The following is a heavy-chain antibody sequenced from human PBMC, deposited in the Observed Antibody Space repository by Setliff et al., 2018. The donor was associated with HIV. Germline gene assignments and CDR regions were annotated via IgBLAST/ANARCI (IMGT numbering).Heavy chain of an antibody. J-gene: IGHJ4*02. CDR1: GFTFSRYS. CDR2: ISSSSSSI. CDR3: VRGPQFTPH. V-gene: IGHV3-48*04. Sequence: GGSLRLSCAASGFTFSRYSMNWVRQAPGKGLEWVSYISSSSSSIYHADSVKGRFTISRDNAKNTLYLQMNRLRADDTAVYYCVRGPQFTPHWGQGTLVSVSS. D-gene: IGHD3-16*01.